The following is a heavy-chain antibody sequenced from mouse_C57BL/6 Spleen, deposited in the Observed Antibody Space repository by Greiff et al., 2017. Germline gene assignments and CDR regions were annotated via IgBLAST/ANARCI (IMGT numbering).Heavy chain of an antibody. J-gene: IGHJ3*01. V-gene: IGHV5-9-1*02. D-gene: IGHD4-1*01. CDR2: ISSGGDYI. CDR1: GFTFSSYA. CDR3: TRANWDVGFAD. Sequence: EVKLVESGEGLVKPGGSLKLSCAASGFTFSSYAMSWVRQTPEKRLEWVAYISSGGDYIYYADTVKGRFTISRDNARNTLYLQMSSLKSEDTAMYYCTRANWDVGFADWGQGTLVTVAA.